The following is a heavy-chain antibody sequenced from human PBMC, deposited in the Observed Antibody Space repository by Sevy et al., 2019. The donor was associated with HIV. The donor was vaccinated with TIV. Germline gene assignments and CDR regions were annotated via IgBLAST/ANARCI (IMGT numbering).Heavy chain of an antibody. J-gene: IGHJ5*02. CDR1: GFTFSSYE. CDR3: ARVDANYDKGFDP. CDR2: ISSSGTTI. D-gene: IGHD3-22*01. V-gene: IGHV3-48*03. Sequence: GGSLRLSCEASGFTFSSYEMNWVRQAPGKGLEWVSYISSSGTTIKYADSVKGRFTISRYNAKNSLYMQMNSLRAEDTAVYYCARVDANYDKGFDPWGQGTLVTVSS.